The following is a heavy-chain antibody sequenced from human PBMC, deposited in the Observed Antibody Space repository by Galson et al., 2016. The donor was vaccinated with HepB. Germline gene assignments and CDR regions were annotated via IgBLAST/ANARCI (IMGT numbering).Heavy chain of an antibody. D-gene: IGHD3-10*01. CDR3: ASHAPYYYGSGRYPGTFDY. CDR1: GFIVSTNY. J-gene: IGHJ4*02. V-gene: IGHV3-53*01. Sequence: SLRLSCAASGFIVSTNYMSWVRQAPGKGLEWVSVIYSGGSKYYADSVKGRFTISRDNSKNTLYLQMNSLGAEDTAVYFCASHAPYYYGSGRYPGTFDYWGQGTRVTVSS. CDR2: IYSGGSK.